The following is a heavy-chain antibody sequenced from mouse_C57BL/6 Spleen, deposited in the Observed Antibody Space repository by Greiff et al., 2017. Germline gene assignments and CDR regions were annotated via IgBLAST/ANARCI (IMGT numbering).Heavy chain of an antibody. V-gene: IGHV6-3*01. CDR3: TAIYDGYYGGWFAY. D-gene: IGHD2-3*01. CDR1: GFTFSNYW. Sequence: EVKLMESGGGLVQPGGSMKLSCVASGFTFSNYWMNWVRQSPEKGLEWVAQIRLKSDNYATHYAESVKGRFTISRDDSKSSVYLQMNNLRAEDTGIYYCTAIYDGYYGGWFAYWGQGTLVTVSA. J-gene: IGHJ3*01. CDR2: IRLKSDNYAT.